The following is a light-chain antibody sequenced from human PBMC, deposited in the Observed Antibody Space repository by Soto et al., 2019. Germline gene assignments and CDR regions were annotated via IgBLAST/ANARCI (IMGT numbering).Light chain of an antibody. CDR1: QGISSA. J-gene: IGKJ5*01. CDR2: DAS. Sequence: AIQLTQSPSSLSASVGDRVTITCRASQGISSALAWYQQKPGKAPKLLIYDASSLESGVPSRFSGSGSGTDFTLTISSLQPEDFATYYCQQFNNYPDTFGQVTRLEIK. CDR3: QQFNNYPDT. V-gene: IGKV1D-13*01.